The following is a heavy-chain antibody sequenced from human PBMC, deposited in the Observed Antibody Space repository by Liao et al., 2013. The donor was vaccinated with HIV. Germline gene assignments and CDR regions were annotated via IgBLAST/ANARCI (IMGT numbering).Heavy chain of an antibody. CDR1: GGSMSSYY. CDR2: VSHSGST. Sequence: QVQLQESGPGVVKPSQILSLTCSVSGGSMSSYYWNWIRQPAGKGLEWVGRVSHSGSTNYNPSLKSRVMMSLDTSNNRFSLKLTSVTAADTAVYYCARGVPPDYWGQGTLVTVSS. CDR3: ARGVPPDY. V-gene: IGHV4-4*07. D-gene: IGHD5/OR15-5a*01. J-gene: IGHJ4*02.